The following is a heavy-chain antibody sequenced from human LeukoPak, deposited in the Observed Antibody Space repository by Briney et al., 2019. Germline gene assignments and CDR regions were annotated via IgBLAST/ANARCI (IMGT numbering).Heavy chain of an antibody. J-gene: IGHJ5*02. CDR2: IYTSGST. CDR1: GGSISSYY. Sequence: TASETLSLTGTVSGGSISSYYWSWIRQPPGKGLEWIGYIYTSGSTNYNPSLKSRVTISVDTSKNQFSLKLSSVTAADTAVYYCTRRVAAAGTFDPWGQGTLVTVSS. CDR3: TRRVAAAGTFDP. D-gene: IGHD6-13*01. V-gene: IGHV4-4*09.